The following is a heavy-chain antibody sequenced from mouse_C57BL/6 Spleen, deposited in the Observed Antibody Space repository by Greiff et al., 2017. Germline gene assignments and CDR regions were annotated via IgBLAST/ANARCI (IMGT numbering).Heavy chain of an antibody. Sequence: QVQLQQPGAELVRPGSSVKLSCKASGYTFTSYWMHWVKQRPIKGLEWIGNIDPSDSETHYNQKFKDKATLTVDKSASTAYMQLSSLTSDDSAVYYCARDGNYAMDYWGQGTSVTVSS. CDR3: ARDGNYAMDY. D-gene: IGHD2-1*01. CDR1: GYTFTSYW. V-gene: IGHV1-52*01. CDR2: IDPSDSET. J-gene: IGHJ4*01.